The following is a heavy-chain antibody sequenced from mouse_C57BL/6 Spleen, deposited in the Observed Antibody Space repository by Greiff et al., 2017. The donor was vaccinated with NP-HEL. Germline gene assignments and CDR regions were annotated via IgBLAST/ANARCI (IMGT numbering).Heavy chain of an antibody. V-gene: IGHV5-17*01. CDR3: ARNSNYYFDY. J-gene: IGHJ2*01. CDR1: GFTFSDYG. D-gene: IGHD2-5*01. CDR2: ISSGSSTI. Sequence: EVMLVESGGGLVKPGGSLTLSCAASGFTFSDYGMHWVRQAPEKGLEWVAYISSGSSTIYYADTVKGRFTISRDNAKNALFLQMTSLRSEDTAMYYCARNSNYYFDYWGQGTTLTVSS.